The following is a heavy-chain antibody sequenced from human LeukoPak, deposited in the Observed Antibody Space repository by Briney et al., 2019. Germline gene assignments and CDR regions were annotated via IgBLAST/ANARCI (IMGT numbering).Heavy chain of an antibody. CDR2: ISYDGSNK. D-gene: IGHD6-19*01. CDR1: GFTFSSYG. Sequence: QPGGSLRLSCAASGFTFSSYGMHWVRQAPGKGLEWVAVISYDGSNKYYADSVKGRFTISRDNSKNTLYLQMNSLRAEDTAVYYCAKGGWSLLSEFDYWGQGTLVTVSS. J-gene: IGHJ4*02. CDR3: AKGGWSLLSEFDY. V-gene: IGHV3-30*18.